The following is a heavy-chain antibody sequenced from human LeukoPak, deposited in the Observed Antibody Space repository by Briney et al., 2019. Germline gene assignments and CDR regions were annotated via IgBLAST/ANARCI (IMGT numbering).Heavy chain of an antibody. CDR2: IIPIFGTE. D-gene: IGHD5-12*01. Sequence: GASVKVSCKASGGTFSSYAISWVRQATGQGLEWMGGIIPIFGTENYAQKFQGRVTITTDESTSTAYRELSSLRSGDTAVYSCARVGSADYYYYMDVWGKGTTVIVSS. J-gene: IGHJ6*03. V-gene: IGHV1-69*05. CDR1: GGTFSSYA. CDR3: ARVGSADYYYYMDV.